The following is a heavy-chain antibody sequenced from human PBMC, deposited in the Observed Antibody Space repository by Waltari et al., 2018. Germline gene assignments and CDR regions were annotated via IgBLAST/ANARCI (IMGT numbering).Heavy chain of an antibody. V-gene: IGHV1-8*01. D-gene: IGHD1-26*01. Sequence: QVRLVQSGAEVKKPGASVKVSCKASGYTFTKYDINWVRQVSGQGLEWMGWMDPSSGDTVFAQNVRGRVAMTRDTSTGTADMELRGLTSTDTAFYYCARGTYIVGYDYWGQGTPVTVSA. J-gene: IGHJ4*02. CDR3: ARGTYIVGYDY. CDR1: GYTFTKYD. CDR2: MDPSSGDT.